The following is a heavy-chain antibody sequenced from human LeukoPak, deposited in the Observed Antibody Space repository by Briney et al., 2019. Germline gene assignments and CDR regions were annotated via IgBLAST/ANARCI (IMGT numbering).Heavy chain of an antibody. Sequence: GGSPRLSCAASGFTFSSYAMSWVRQAPGKGLEWVSAISGSGGSTYYADSVKGRFTISRDNSKNTLYLQMNSLRAEDTAVYYCAKYRARITMVRGAIFDPWGQGTLVTVSS. V-gene: IGHV3-23*01. CDR3: AKYRARITMVRGAIFDP. J-gene: IGHJ5*02. D-gene: IGHD3-10*01. CDR2: ISGSGGST. CDR1: GFTFSSYA.